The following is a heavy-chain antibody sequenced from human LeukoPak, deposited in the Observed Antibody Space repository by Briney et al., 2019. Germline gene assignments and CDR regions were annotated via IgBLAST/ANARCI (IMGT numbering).Heavy chain of an antibody. Sequence: SETPSLTCTVSGGSISSYYWSWIRQPPGKGLEWIGYIYYSGSTNYNPSLKSRVTISVDTSKNQFSLKLSSVTAADTAVYYCARDIGFDAFDIWGQGTMVTVSS. J-gene: IGHJ3*02. CDR1: GGSISSYY. CDR3: ARDIGFDAFDI. D-gene: IGHD2-15*01. V-gene: IGHV4-59*01. CDR2: IYYSGST.